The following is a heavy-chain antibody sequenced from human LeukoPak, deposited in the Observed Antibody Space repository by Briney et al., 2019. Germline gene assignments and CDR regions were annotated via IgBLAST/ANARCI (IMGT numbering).Heavy chain of an antibody. CDR2: IDSDGSNT. CDR3: AREGVASYWYFDL. Sequence: GGSLRLSCAASGFTFSSYWMHWVRQAPGKGLVWVSRIDSDGSNTYYADSVKGRFTISRDNARNTLYLQMNSLRAEDTAVYYCAREGVASYWYFDLWGRGTLVTASS. J-gene: IGHJ2*01. V-gene: IGHV3-74*01. CDR1: GFTFSSYW. D-gene: IGHD3-10*01.